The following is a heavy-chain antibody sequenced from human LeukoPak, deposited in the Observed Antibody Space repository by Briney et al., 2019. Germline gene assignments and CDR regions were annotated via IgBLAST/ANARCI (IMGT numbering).Heavy chain of an antibody. D-gene: IGHD4-11*01. CDR3: ATWDDSSNQY. J-gene: IGHJ4*02. CDR2: IWYDGTNK. V-gene: IGHV3-33*01. Sequence: GTSLRLSCAASGFTFSNSGMHWVRQAPGKGLEWVAVIWYDGTNKYYADSVKGRFTISRGNSKNTLYLQMNSLRAEDTAVYYCATWDDSSNQYWGQGTLVAVSS. CDR1: GFTFSNSG.